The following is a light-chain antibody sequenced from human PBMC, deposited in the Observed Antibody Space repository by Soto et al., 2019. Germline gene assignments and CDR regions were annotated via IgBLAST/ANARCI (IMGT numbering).Light chain of an antibody. J-gene: IGKJ2*01. CDR2: GAS. CDR3: QHSDSTPPYT. CDR1: QSIRSL. V-gene: IGKV1-39*01. Sequence: DIQMTQSPSSLSASIGDRVTITCRASQSIRSLLKWYQQKSGKAPKLPIYGASSLQSGVPSRFSGSGSWTEFTLTISSLQPEDFATYYCQHSDSTPPYTFGQGTKLEIK.